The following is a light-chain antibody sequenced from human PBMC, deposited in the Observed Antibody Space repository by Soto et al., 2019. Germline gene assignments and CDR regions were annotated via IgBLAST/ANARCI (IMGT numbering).Light chain of an antibody. V-gene: IGLV2-14*01. J-gene: IGLJ2*01. CDR3: CSFTTSSTDVV. CDR1: SSDVGGYNY. Sequence: QSALTQPASVSGSPGQSITISCTGTSSDVGGYNYVSWYQRYPGKAPKLLIYEVSNRPSGISHRFSGSKSGSTASLTISGLQAEDEAHYYCCSFTTSSTDVVFGGGTKLTVL. CDR2: EVS.